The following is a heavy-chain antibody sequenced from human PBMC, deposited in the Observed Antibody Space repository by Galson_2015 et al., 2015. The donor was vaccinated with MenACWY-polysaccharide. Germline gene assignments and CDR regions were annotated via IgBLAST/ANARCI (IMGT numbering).Heavy chain of an antibody. D-gene: IGHD1-26*01. Sequence: SLRLSCAASGFTFSSYGMHWVRQAPGKGLEWVAVISYDGSNKYYADSVKGRFTISRDNSKNTLYLQMNSLRAEDTAVYYCAKASGGSYFDVWGHGTTVTVSS. CDR1: GFTFSSYG. J-gene: IGHJ6*02. CDR3: AKASGGSYFDV. CDR2: ISYDGSNK. V-gene: IGHV3-30*18.